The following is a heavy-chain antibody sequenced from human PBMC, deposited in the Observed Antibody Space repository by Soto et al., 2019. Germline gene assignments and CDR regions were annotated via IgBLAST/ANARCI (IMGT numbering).Heavy chain of an antibody. J-gene: IGHJ4*02. D-gene: IGHD4-4*01. CDR3: VSQRTTVITQAHFDY. CDR2: VYYRGRS. CDR1: GGSVTNSSYY. Sequence: ETLSLTCTVSGGSVTNSSYYWGWIRQSPGKGLEWIGSVYYRGRSYSKSSVKSRVTISVDTSKNQFSLNLNSFTASDTAVYFCVSQRTTVITQAHFDYWGPGALVTVSS. V-gene: IGHV4-39*01.